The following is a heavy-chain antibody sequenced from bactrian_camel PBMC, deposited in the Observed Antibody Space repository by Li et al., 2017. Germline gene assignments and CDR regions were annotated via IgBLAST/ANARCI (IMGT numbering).Heavy chain of an antibody. Sequence: VQLVESGGGLVQPGGSLTLSCTASGFTFSSSDINWVRQTAEKGLEWVSVITEKDITYHIDSVRGRFSISRDNAKNTVTLQMNSLKSEDTAMYYCASEPVGWAWSLYYWGQGTQVTVS. D-gene: IGHD5*01. CDR3: ASEPVGWAWSLYY. J-gene: IGHJ4*01. CDR2: ITEKDIT. V-gene: IGHV3S40*01. CDR1: GFTFSSSD.